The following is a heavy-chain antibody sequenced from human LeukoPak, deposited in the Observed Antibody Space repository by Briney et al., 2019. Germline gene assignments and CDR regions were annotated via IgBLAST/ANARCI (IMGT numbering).Heavy chain of an antibody. V-gene: IGHV1-2*02. D-gene: IGHD2-15*01. Sequence: ASVKVSCKASGYTFTGYYMHWVRQAPGQGLEWMGWINPNSGGTNYAQKFQGRVTMTRDTSISTAYMELSRLRSDDTAVYYCARACSYCSGGSCLCYWGQGTLVTVSS. J-gene: IGHJ4*02. CDR1: GYTFTGYY. CDR3: ARACSYCSGGSCLCY. CDR2: INPNSGGT.